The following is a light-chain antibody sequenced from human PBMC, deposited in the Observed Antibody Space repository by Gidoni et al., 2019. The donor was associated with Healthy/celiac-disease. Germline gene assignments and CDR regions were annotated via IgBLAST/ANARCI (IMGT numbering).Light chain of an antibody. CDR3: QQRSNWPPMYT. V-gene: IGKV3-11*01. CDR1: QSVSSY. Sequence: ESVLTQSPATLSLSPGERATLSCKASQSVSSYLAWYQLKPGQAPRLLSYDASNRATCIPARFSGSGSGTDFTLTISSLEPEDFAVYYCQQRSNWPPMYTFGQGTKLEIK. J-gene: IGKJ2*01. CDR2: DAS.